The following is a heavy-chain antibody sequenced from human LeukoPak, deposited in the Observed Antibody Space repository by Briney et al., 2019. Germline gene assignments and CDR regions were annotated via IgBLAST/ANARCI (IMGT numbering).Heavy chain of an antibody. D-gene: IGHD5-18*01. CDR2: IRYDGSNK. V-gene: IGHV3-30*02. CDR3: AKAPNVYSHGYYFDY. CDR1: GFTFSSYG. Sequence: GGSLGLSCAASGFTFSSYGMHWVRQAPGKGLEWVAFIRYDGSNKYYADSVKGRFTISRDNSKNTLYLQMNSLRAEDTPVYYWAKAPNVYSHGYYFDYWGQGTLVTVSS. J-gene: IGHJ4*02.